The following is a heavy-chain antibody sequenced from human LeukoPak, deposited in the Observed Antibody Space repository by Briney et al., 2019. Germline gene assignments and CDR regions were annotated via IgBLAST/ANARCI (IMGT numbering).Heavy chain of an antibody. CDR3: ARDLQCGGDCHYDAFDI. V-gene: IGHV3-7*01. CDR2: IKEDGSEK. Sequence: PGGSLRLSCAASGFTFSSYAMHWVRQAPGKGLEWVANIKEDGSEKYYVDSVKGRFTISRDNAKNSLYLQMNSLRVEDTAVYYCARDLQCGGDCHYDAFDIWGQGTKVTVSS. D-gene: IGHD2-21*02. CDR1: GFTFSSYA. J-gene: IGHJ3*02.